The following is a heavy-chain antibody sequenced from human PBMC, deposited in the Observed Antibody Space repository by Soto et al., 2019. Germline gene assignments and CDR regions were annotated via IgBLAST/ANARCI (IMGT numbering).Heavy chain of an antibody. Sequence: EVQLVESGGGLVQPGGSLRLSCAASGFTFSGSWMHWDRQAPGKGLVWVSRINGDGSGTSYADFVKGRFTISRDDAQNTLFLQMTGLRAENTAVYYCARGIFGSGTANDYWGQGTLVTVSS. J-gene: IGHJ4*02. V-gene: IGHV3-74*01. CDR2: INGDGSGT. CDR1: GFTFSGSW. CDR3: ARGIFGSGTANDY. D-gene: IGHD3-10*01.